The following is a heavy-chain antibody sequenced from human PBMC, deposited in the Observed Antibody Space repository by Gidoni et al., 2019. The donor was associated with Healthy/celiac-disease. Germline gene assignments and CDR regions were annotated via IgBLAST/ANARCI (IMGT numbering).Heavy chain of an antibody. CDR1: DGSFSGYY. Sequence: QVQLQQWGAGLLKPSETLSLNCAVSDGSFSGYYWSWIRQPPGKGMGWIGEINHSGSTNYNPSLKSRVTISVYTSKNQFSLKLSSVTAADTAVYYCARGQGYYGSGSKDGDAFDIWGQGTMFTVSS. CDR3: ARGQGYYGSGSKDGDAFDI. J-gene: IGHJ3*02. CDR2: INHSGST. V-gene: IGHV4-34*01. D-gene: IGHD3-10*01.